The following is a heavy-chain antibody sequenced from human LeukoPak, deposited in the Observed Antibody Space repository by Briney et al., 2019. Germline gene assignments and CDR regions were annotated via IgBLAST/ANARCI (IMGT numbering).Heavy chain of an antibody. D-gene: IGHD4-17*01. Sequence: ASVKVSCKASGYTFTSYDINWVRQATGQGLEWMGWMNPNSGNTGYAQEFQGRVTFTRNTSISTAYMELSSLRSEDTAVYYCARLRGRLYYYYMDVWGKGTTVTVSS. V-gene: IGHV1-8*03. CDR1: GYTFTSYD. CDR2: MNPNSGNT. J-gene: IGHJ6*03. CDR3: ARLRGRLYYYYMDV.